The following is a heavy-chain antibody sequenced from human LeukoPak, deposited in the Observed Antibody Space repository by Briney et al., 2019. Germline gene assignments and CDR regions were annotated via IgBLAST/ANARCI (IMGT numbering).Heavy chain of an antibody. V-gene: IGHV4-59*08. J-gene: IGHJ4*02. CDR1: GGSISSYY. D-gene: IGHD1-1*01. CDR2: IYYSGST. CDR3: ARQGTVAGTTLFDY. Sequence: PSETLSLTCTVSGGSISSYYWSWLRQPPGKGLEWIGYIYYSGSTNYNPSLKSRVTISVDTSKNQFSLKLSSVTAADTAVYYCARQGTVAGTTLFDYWGQGTLVTVSS.